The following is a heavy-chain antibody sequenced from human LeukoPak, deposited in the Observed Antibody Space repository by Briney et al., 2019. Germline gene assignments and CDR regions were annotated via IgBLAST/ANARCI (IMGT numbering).Heavy chain of an antibody. CDR1: GYTFTGYY. V-gene: IGHV1-2*06. J-gene: IGHJ6*03. CDR3: ARVDYDILTGYYYMDV. Sequence: ASVKVSCKASGYTFTGYYMHWVRQAPGQGLEWMGRINPNSGGTNYAQKFQGRVTMTRDTSISTAYMELSRLRSDDTAVYYCARVDYDILTGYYYMDVWGKGTTVTVSS. D-gene: IGHD3-9*01. CDR2: INPNSGGT.